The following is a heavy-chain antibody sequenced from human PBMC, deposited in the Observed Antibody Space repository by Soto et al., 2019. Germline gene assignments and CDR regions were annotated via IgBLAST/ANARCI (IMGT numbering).Heavy chain of an antibody. D-gene: IGHD6-6*01. CDR1: GYTLTELS. CDR2: FDPEDGET. V-gene: IGHV1-24*01. CDR3: ATRDGRPYYYYYYGMDV. Sequence: GASVKVSCKVSGYTLTELSMHWVRQAPGKGLEWMGGFDPEDGETIYAQKFQGRVTMTEDTSTDTAYMELSSLRSEDTAVYYCATRDGRPYYYYYYGMDVWGQGTTVTVS. J-gene: IGHJ6*02.